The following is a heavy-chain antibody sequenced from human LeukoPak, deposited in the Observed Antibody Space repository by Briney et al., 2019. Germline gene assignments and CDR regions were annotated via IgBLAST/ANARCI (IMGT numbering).Heavy chain of an antibody. CDR1: GGSISSGGYS. CDR2: IYHSGST. J-gene: IGHJ4*02. V-gene: IGHV4-30-2*01. CDR3: ARYHSGRTFDY. D-gene: IGHD3-10*01. Sequence: SETLSLTCAVSGGSISSGGYSWSWIRQPPGKGLEWIGYIYHSGSTYYNPSLKSRVTISVDRSKNQFSLKLSSVTAADTAVYYCARYHSGRTFDYRGQGTLVTVSS.